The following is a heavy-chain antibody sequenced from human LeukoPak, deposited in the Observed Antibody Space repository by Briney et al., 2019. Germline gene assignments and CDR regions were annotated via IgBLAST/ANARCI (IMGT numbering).Heavy chain of an antibody. CDR2: INAGNGNT. D-gene: IGHD6-13*01. CDR1: GYSFSRYA. CDR3: ARGPRAAADDY. J-gene: IGHJ4*02. V-gene: IGHV1-3*01. Sequence: ASVKVSCKASGYSFSRYAIHWVRQAPGQRPEWVGWINAGNGNTKYSQKFQGRVTITRDTSASTAYMELSSLTSEDTAVYYCARGPRAAADDYWGQGTLVTVSS.